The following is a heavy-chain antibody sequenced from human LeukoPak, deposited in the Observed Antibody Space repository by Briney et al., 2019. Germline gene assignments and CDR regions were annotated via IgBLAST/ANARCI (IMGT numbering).Heavy chain of an antibody. V-gene: IGHV1-46*01. Sequence: GASVKVSCKASGYTFTSYYMHWMRQAPGQGLEWMGIINPSGGNTSYAQKVQGRVTMTRDTSTSTVYMELSSLRSEDTAVYYCAREISIAAAVGDYWGQGTLVTVSS. CDR3: AREISIAAAVGDY. J-gene: IGHJ4*02. CDR2: INPSGGNT. CDR1: GYTFTSYY. D-gene: IGHD6-13*01.